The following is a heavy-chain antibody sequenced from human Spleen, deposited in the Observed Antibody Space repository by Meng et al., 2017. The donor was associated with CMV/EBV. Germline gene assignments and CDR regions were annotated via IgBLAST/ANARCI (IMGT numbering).Heavy chain of an antibody. D-gene: IGHD5-18*01. V-gene: IGHV4-34*01. CDR2: IHHSGST. CDR3: ARGRRYNFGSPRGEIDF. J-gene: IGHJ4*02. CDR1: GGSFSSYY. Sequence: SETLSLTCAVYGGSFSSYYWTWIRQSPGKGLEWIGEIHHSGSTTYNPSLKSRVTISVDTSKSQFSLKLRSVTAADTTVYYCARGRRYNFGSPRGEIDFWGQGTQVTVSS.